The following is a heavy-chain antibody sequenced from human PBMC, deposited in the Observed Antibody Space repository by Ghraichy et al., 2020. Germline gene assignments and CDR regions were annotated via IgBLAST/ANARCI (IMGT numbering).Heavy chain of an antibody. Sequence: ASVKVSCKACRYTVTAYHIHWVRQAPGQGLERMGRINPNSGGTKYAQKFQGRVTMTRDTSTTTAYMEVSRVRFDDTAVYYCARVTTETLWFGAIDIWGQGTMVTVSA. CDR3: ARVTTETLWFGAIDI. J-gene: IGHJ3*02. CDR2: INPNSGGT. D-gene: IGHD3-10*01. V-gene: IGHV1-2*02. CDR1: RYTVTAYH.